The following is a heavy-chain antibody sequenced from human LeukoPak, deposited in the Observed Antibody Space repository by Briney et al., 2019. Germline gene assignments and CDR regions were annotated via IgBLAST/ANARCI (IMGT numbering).Heavy chain of an antibody. CDR2: INQEGSEK. CDR3: ARHSDWFAAVSDAFYI. J-gene: IGHJ3*02. V-gene: IGHV3-7*01. Sequence: GGALRLSCAASGFTFSSYWMSWVRQAPGKGLEWVANINQEGSEKYYVGSVKGRFTISRDNAKNSLYLPMNTLTDSDTPVYYCARHSDWFAAVSDAFYICGHGTMVTVSS. CDR1: GFTFSSYW. D-gene: IGHD3-10*01.